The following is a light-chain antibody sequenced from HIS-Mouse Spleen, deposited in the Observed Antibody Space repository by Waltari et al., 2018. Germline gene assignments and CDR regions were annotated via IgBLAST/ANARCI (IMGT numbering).Light chain of an antibody. CDR1: ALPKQH. CDR3: QSADSSGTYHVV. J-gene: IGLJ2*01. V-gene: IGLV3-25*03. Sequence: SYDLTQPPSVSVSPGQTARITCSGDALPKQHAYWYQQKPGQAPVLVIYKDSERPSGIPERFSGSSSGTTVTLTISGVQAEDEADYYCQSADSSGTYHVVFGGGTKLTVL. CDR2: KDS.